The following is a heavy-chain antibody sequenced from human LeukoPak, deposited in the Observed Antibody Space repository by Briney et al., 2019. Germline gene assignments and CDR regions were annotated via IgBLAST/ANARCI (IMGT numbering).Heavy chain of an antibody. D-gene: IGHD6-6*01. CDR1: GFTFSSYN. V-gene: IGHV3-21*01. J-gene: IGHJ4*02. Sequence: GGSLRLSCAASGFTFSSYNMNWVRQAPGKGLEWVSSISSSSSYIYYTDSVKGRFTISRDNAKNSLYLEMNSLRAEDTAVYYCAKVESMAFDYWGQGTLVTVSS. CDR3: AKVESMAFDY. CDR2: ISSSSSYI.